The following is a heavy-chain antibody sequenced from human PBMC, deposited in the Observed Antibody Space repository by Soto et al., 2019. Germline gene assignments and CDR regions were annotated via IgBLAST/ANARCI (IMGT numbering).Heavy chain of an antibody. V-gene: IGHV4-31*03. J-gene: IGHJ3*02. D-gene: IGHD3-22*01. CDR3: ARDTYYYDSSGYSLYAFDI. CDR2: IYYSGST. Sequence: SETLSLTGTVSGGSISSDGYYWSWIRRHPGKGLEWIGYIYYSGSTVYNPSLKSRVTISRTTSKNQFSLKLSSVTAADTAVYYCARDTYYYDSSGYSLYAFDIWGQGTMVTVSS. CDR1: GGSISSDGYY.